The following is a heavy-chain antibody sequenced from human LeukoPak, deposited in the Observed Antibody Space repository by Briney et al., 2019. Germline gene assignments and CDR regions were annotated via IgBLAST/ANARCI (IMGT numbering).Heavy chain of an antibody. CDR3: AKHGRYCSGGSCYERYYFDY. CDR2: ISGSGGST. Sequence: PGGSLRLSCAASGFTFSSYAMSWVRQAPGKGLEWVSAISGSGGSTYYADSVKGRFTISRDNSKNTLYLQMNSLRAEDTAVYYCAKHGRYCSGGSCYERYYFDYWGQGTLVTVSS. V-gene: IGHV3-23*01. CDR1: GFTFSSYA. J-gene: IGHJ4*02. D-gene: IGHD2-15*01.